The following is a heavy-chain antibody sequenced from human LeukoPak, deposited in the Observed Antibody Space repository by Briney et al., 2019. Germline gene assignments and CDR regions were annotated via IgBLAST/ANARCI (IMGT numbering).Heavy chain of an antibody. Sequence: SETLSLTCAVYGGSFSGYYWSWIRQPPGKGLEWIGEINHSGSTNYNPSLKSRVTISVDTSKNQFSLKLSSVTAADTAVYYCARTYYDFWSGYYQKYNWFDPWGQGTLVTVSS. CDR2: INHSGST. J-gene: IGHJ5*02. V-gene: IGHV4-34*01. D-gene: IGHD3-3*01. CDR3: ARTYYDFWSGYYQKYNWFDP. CDR1: GGSFSGYY.